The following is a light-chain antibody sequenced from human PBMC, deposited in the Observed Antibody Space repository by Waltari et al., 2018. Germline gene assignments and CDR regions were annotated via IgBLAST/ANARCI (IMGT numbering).Light chain of an antibody. CDR1: GLSNQY. V-gene: IGLV3-25*03. CDR2: KDS. Sequence: SYELTQSPSVSVSPGQQARIPCSGEGLSNQYAYWYQQKAGQAPVAVIYKDSERPSGIPARFSGSSSGTSVTLTISGVQPEDEADYYCQSADNIGSFYVFGPGTKVTVL. CDR3: QSADNIGSFYV. J-gene: IGLJ1*01.